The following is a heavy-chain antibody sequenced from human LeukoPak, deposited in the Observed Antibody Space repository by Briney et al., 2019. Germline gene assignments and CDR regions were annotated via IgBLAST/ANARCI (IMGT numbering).Heavy chain of an antibody. D-gene: IGHD2-2*02. CDR3: ARGNWYCSSTSCYTGFDY. J-gene: IGHJ4*02. Sequence: ASVKVSCKASGYTFTGYYMHWVRQAPGQGLEWMGWINPNSGGTNYAQKFQGRVTMTRDTSISTAYMELSRLRSDDTAVYYCARGNWYCSSTSCYTGFDYWGQGTLVTVSS. V-gene: IGHV1-2*02. CDR2: INPNSGGT. CDR1: GYTFTGYY.